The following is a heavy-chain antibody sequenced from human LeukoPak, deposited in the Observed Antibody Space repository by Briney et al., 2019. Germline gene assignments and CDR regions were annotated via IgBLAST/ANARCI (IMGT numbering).Heavy chain of an antibody. CDR2: ISGDGAST. CDR1: GFTFAIHA. V-gene: IGHV3-23*01. CDR3: AKDSYVSGRPLHTFHV. J-gene: IGHJ3*01. D-gene: IGHD3-10*01. Sequence: PGGSLRLSCAASGFTFAIHAMTWVRQAPGKGLEWVSGISGDGASTHYAESVKGQFTISRDNSQNTLFLQMNSLRVEDTAIYYCAKDSYVSGRPLHTFHVWGQGTMVTVSS.